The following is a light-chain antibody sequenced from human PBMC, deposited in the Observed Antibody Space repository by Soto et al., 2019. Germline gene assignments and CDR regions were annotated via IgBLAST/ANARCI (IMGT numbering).Light chain of an antibody. CDR1: QSVGSN. J-gene: IGKJ4*01. CDR3: QQYGSSPLA. CDR2: GAS. V-gene: IGKV3-15*01. Sequence: ERVMTQSPATLSASPGERATLSCRASQSVGSNLAWYQQKPGQAPRLLIFGASSRATGVPARFSGSGSGTEFTLTISRLEPEDFAVYYCQQYGSSPLAFGGGTKVDIK.